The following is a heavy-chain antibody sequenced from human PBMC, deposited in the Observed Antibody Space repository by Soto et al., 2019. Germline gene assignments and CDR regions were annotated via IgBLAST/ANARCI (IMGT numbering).Heavy chain of an antibody. J-gene: IGHJ4*02. D-gene: IGHD6-25*01. CDR2: INHSGST. CDR1: GGSFSGYY. CDR3: ARDLNREQRGFDC. Sequence: PSETLSLTCAVYGGSFSGYYWSWIRQPPGKGLEWIGEINHSGSTNYSPSLKSRVTISIDTSKNQLSLKLTSLTAADTAVYYCARDLNREQRGFDCWGLRALVTVSS. V-gene: IGHV4-34*01.